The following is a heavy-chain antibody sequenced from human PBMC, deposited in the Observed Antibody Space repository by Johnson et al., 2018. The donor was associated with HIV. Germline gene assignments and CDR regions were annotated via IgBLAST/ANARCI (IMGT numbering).Heavy chain of an antibody. V-gene: IGHV3-20*04. Sequence: VQLVESGGTVVRPGGSLRLSCAASGFNLDDYGMSWVRQAPGKGLEWVSGINWNGGNTDYADSVKGRFTISRDNAKNSLYLQMNSLRAEDTALYYCARDLRVVVAAPIGAATSHVFDIWGQGTMVTVSS. J-gene: IGHJ3*02. CDR1: GFNLDDYG. CDR3: ARDLRVVVAAPIGAATSHVFDI. CDR2: INWNGGNT. D-gene: IGHD2-15*01.